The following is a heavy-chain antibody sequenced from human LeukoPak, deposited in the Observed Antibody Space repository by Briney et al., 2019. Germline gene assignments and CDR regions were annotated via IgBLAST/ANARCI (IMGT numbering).Heavy chain of an antibody. D-gene: IGHD3-22*01. J-gene: IGHJ4*02. CDR2: ISGTGGRT. CDR3: AKRGVVIRVILVGFHKEANYFDS. V-gene: IGHV3-23*01. Sequence: PGGSLRLSCAASGFAFSSYAMSWVRQAPGKGLEWVSSISGTGGRTYYADSVKGRFTISRDNPKNTLYLQMNSLRAEDTAVYFCAKRGVVIRVILVGFHKEANYFDSWGQGVLVTVSS. CDR1: GFAFSSYA.